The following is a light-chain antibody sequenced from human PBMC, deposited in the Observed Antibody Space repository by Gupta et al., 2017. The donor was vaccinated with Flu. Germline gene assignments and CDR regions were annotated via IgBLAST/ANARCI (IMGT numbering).Light chain of an antibody. Sequence: QTVVTQEPSCSVSPGGPVTPTCCVSSGSVSTSYYPSWYQQTPGQAPRTLIYSTNTRSSGVPDRFSGSILGNKAALTITGAQADDESDYYCVLYMGSGISVFGGGTKLTVL. CDR2: STN. V-gene: IGLV8-61*01. J-gene: IGLJ3*02. CDR1: SGSVSTSYY. CDR3: VLYMGSGISV.